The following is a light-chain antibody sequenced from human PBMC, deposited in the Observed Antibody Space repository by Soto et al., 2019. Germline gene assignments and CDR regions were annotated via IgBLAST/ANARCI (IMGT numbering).Light chain of an antibody. CDR1: SSDIGGFHY. CDR2: EVS. V-gene: IGLV2-14*01. J-gene: IGLJ1*01. Sequence: QSALTQPGAVSGSPGQSITIACTGSSSDIGGFHYVSWYQQYPGKAPKLIIFEVSNRPSGVSHRFSGSKSGNTASLTTSELQTEDEADYYCSSYKKFDTQVSGTGTKVTVL. CDR3: SSYKKFDTQV.